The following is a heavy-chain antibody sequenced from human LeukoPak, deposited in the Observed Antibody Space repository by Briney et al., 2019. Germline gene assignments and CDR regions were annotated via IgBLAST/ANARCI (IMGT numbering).Heavy chain of an antibody. V-gene: IGHV3-7*04. CDR2: IKQDGSEK. CDR1: GFTFSSYW. Sequence: GGSLRLSCAASGFTFSSYWMRWVRQAPGKGREWVANIKQDGSEKYYVDSVKGRFTISRDNAKNSLCLQMNNLRAEDTAVYYCARAVGATHFDYWGQGTLVTVSS. CDR3: ARAVGATHFDY. D-gene: IGHD1-26*01. J-gene: IGHJ4*02.